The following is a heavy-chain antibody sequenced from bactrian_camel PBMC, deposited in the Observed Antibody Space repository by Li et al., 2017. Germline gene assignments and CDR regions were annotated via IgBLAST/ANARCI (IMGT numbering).Heavy chain of an antibody. CDR3: ATDSVWTDYHPVDY. J-gene: IGHJ4*01. D-gene: IGHD1*01. V-gene: IGHV3S1*01. Sequence: VQLVESGGDLVQPGGSLKLSCAASGFTFSGYWMYWVRQAPGKGLEWVSTINSDAGTTYYADSVKGRFTISRDNAKNTLYLQMNSLKTEDTAVYYCATDSVWTDYHPVDYWGQGTQVTVS. CDR1: GFTFSGYW. CDR2: INSDAGTT.